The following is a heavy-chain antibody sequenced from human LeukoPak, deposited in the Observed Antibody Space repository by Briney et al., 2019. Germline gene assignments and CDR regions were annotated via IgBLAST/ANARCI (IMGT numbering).Heavy chain of an antibody. CDR2: ISGSGDET. J-gene: IGHJ4*02. D-gene: IGHD2-2*01. CDR3: ATLFGGRGYCSTTSCFDSDY. Sequence: GGSLRLSCAASGLTFSNYAMSWVRQAPGKGLEWVSKISGSGDETYYADSAKGRLTISRDNSKNTLYLQMNSLRAEDTAVYYCATLFGGRGYCSTTSCFDSDYWGQGTLVTVSS. CDR1: GLTFSNYA. V-gene: IGHV3-23*01.